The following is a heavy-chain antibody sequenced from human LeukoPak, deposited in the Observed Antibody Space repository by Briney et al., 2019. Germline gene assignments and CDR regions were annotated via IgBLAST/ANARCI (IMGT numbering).Heavy chain of an antibody. CDR1: GYTFTGYY. Sequence: ASVKVSCKASGYTFTGYYMHWVRQALGQGLEWMGWINPNSGGTNYAQKFQGRVTMTRDTSISTAYMELSRLRSDDTAVYYCARSLIRGYSGYDSSGDYWGQGTLVTVSS. D-gene: IGHD5-12*01. V-gene: IGHV1-2*02. CDR3: ARSLIRGYSGYDSSGDY. J-gene: IGHJ4*02. CDR2: INPNSGGT.